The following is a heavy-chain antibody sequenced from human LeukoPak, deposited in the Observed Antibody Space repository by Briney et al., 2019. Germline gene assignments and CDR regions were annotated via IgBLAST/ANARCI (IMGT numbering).Heavy chain of an antibody. CDR3: AREGYYGSGSPPSLYFDY. Sequence: GGSLRLSCITSGLAFSTYGMHWVRQAPGKGLEWVALIWNDGSKTYHAESVKDRFTISRDNSQNTLYLQMNSLRHEDTAVYYCAREGYYGSGSPPSLYFDYWGQGTLVTVSS. CDR2: IWNDGSKT. D-gene: IGHD3-10*01. CDR1: GLAFSTYG. J-gene: IGHJ4*02. V-gene: IGHV3-33*01.